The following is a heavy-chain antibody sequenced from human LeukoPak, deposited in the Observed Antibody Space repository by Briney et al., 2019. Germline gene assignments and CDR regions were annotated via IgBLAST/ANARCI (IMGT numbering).Heavy chain of an antibody. Sequence: GGSLRLSCTASGFTFGDYVMSWCRQAPGKGLEWVGFIRSKAYGGTTEYAASVKGRFTISRDDYESIAYLQMDSLKTEDTAVYYCTRSRRKRRHYYDSSGYSNYWGQGTLVTISS. CDR2: IRSKAYGGTT. D-gene: IGHD3-22*01. J-gene: IGHJ4*02. CDR1: GFTFGDYV. V-gene: IGHV3-49*03. CDR3: TRSRRKRRHYYDSSGYSNY.